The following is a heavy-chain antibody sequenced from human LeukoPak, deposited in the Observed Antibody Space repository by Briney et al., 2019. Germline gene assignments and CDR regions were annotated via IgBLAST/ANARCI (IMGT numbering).Heavy chain of an antibody. Sequence: GGSLRLSCAASGFTVSNNYMSWVRQAPGKGLEWVSVIYSAGSTYYADSVKGRFTISRDNSKNTLCLQMNSLRAEDTAVYYCAKADGAVAGDYWGQGTLVTVSS. CDR3: AKADGAVAGDY. J-gene: IGHJ4*02. CDR1: GFTVSNNY. CDR2: IYSAGST. V-gene: IGHV3-53*01. D-gene: IGHD6-19*01.